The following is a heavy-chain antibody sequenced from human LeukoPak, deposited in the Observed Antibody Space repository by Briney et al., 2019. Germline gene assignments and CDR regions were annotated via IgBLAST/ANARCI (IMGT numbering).Heavy chain of an antibody. Sequence: GGSLRLSCAASGFTFSSYAMSWVRQAPGKGLEWVSAITDSGGRTYYADSVKGRFTISRDKCKNTLYLQMNSLRAEDTAVYYCVVVTGTWWGQGTLVTVSS. V-gene: IGHV3-23*01. J-gene: IGHJ4*02. CDR2: ITDSGGRT. CDR1: GFTFSSYA. CDR3: VVVTGTW. D-gene: IGHD2-21*02.